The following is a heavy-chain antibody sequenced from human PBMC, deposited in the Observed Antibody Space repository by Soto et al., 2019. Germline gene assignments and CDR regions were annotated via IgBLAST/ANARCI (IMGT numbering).Heavy chain of an antibody. CDR2: MYPGDSDA. CDR3: ARTTVTTSGAFDI. V-gene: IGHV5-51*01. D-gene: IGHD4-17*01. Sequence: PGESLKISCKGAGYSFTCNWIAWVRQMPGKGLEWMGIMYPGDSDATYSPSFQGQVTISADKSISTAYLQWSSLKASDTAIYYCARTTVTTSGAFDIWGQGTMVTVSS. J-gene: IGHJ3*02. CDR1: GYSFTCNW.